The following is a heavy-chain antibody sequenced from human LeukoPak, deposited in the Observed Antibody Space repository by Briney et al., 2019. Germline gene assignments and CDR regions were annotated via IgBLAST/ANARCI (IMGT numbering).Heavy chain of an antibody. J-gene: IGHJ4*02. Sequence: GGSLRLSCAASGFTVSTNYMSWVRQAPGKGLEWVSVIYSGGSTSYADSVKGRFTISRDSSKNTLYLQMNSLRAEDTAVYYCARVLGRFYGSGSYQGLDYWGQGTLVTVSS. D-gene: IGHD3-10*01. CDR3: ARVLGRFYGSGSYQGLDY. CDR2: IYSGGST. V-gene: IGHV3-53*01. CDR1: GFTVSTNY.